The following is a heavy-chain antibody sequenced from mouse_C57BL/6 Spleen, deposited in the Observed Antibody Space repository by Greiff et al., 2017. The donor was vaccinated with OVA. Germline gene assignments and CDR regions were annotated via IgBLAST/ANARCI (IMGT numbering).Heavy chain of an antibody. J-gene: IGHJ3*01. V-gene: IGHV1-52*01. Sequence: VQLQQPGAELVRPGSSVKLSCKASGYTFTSYWLHWVKQRPIQGLEWIGNIDPSDSETHYNQKFKDKATLTVDKSSSTAYMQLSSLTSEDAAVDYCARDYDYDGGFAYWGQGTLVTVSA. CDR1: GYTFTSYW. D-gene: IGHD2-4*01. CDR2: IDPSDSET. CDR3: ARDYDYDGGFAY.